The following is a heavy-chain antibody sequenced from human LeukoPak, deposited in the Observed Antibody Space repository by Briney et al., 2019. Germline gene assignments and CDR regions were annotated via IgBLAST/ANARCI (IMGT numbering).Heavy chain of an antibody. CDR2: ISGSGGGT. CDR3: AKAAQYSGSYYAGFDI. J-gene: IGHJ3*02. Sequence: GGSLRLSCAASGFTFSSSAMSWVRQAPGKGLEWVSGISGSGGGTYYADSLKGRFTISRDNPKNTLNLQMNSLTADDTAVYYCAKAAQYSGSYYAGFDIWGQGTMVTVSS. V-gene: IGHV3-23*01. D-gene: IGHD1-26*01. CDR1: GFTFSSSA.